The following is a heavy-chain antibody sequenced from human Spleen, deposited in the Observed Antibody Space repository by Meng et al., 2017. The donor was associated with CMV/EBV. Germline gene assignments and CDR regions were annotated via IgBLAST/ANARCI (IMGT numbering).Heavy chain of an antibody. CDR3: ARDHYCSSTSCSRGAFDI. Sequence: GSLRLSCTVSGGSISRGDYYWGWIRQPPGKGLEWIGYIYYSGSTNYNPSLKSRVTISVDTSKNQFSLKLSSVTAADTAVYYCARDHYCSSTSCSRGAFDIWGQGTMVTVSS. CDR1: GGSISRGDYY. J-gene: IGHJ3*02. CDR2: IYYSGST. V-gene: IGHV4-61*08. D-gene: IGHD2-2*01.